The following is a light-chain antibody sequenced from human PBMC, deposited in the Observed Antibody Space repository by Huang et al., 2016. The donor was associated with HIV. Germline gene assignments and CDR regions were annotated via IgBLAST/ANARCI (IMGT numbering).Light chain of an antibody. J-gene: IGKJ2*01. Sequence: VMTQSPATLSVSPGERATLSCRASESILRNLAWYQQRPGQPPRLLIDVASVRLPGIPDRFRGSGSGTEFSLTISSLQSEDFAVYYCQQYNKWPPYTYGQGTKLEIK. CDR3: QQYNKWPPYT. CDR2: VAS. V-gene: IGKV3-15*01. CDR1: ESILRN.